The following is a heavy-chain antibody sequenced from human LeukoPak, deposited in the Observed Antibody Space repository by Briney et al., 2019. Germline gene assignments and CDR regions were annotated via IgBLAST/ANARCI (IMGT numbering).Heavy chain of an antibody. D-gene: IGHD6-13*01. CDR2: ISSSGGST. CDR1: GFPFSNYA. V-gene: IGHV3-23*01. J-gene: IGHJ4*02. CDR3: VQFRPGTFLFDY. Sequence: GGSLRHSCAASGFPFSNYAMSSVGQAPGKGLEWVSAISSSGGSTYYADSVKGRFTISRDNSKNTLYLQMNSLRAEDTAVYYCVQFRPGTFLFDYWGQGTQVTVSS.